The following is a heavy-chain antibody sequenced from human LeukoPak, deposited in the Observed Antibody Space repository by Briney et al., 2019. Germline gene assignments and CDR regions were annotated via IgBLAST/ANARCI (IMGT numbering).Heavy chain of an antibody. J-gene: IGHJ2*01. CDR3: ARERGLNWYFDL. CDR2: IYHSGSS. Sequence: PSETLSLTCTVSGGFISSYYWSWIRQPPGKGLEWIGYIYHSGSSYYNPSLKSRVTISVDRSKNQFSLKLSSVTAADTAVYYCARERGLNWYFDLWGRGTLVTVSS. CDR1: GGFISSYY. D-gene: IGHD6-25*01. V-gene: IGHV4-59*12.